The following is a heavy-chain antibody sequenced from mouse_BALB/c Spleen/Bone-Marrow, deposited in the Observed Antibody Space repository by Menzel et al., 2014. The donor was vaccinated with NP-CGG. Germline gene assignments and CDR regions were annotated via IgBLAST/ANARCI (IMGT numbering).Heavy chain of an antibody. Sequence: EVMLVESGGGLVKPGGSLKLSCAASGFTFSSYAMSWVRQTPEKRLEWVASISSGGSTYYPDSVKGRFTISRDNARNILYLQMNRLRSEDTAMYSCAREGGTTAHYYAMDYWGQGTSLTVSS. CDR3: AREGGTTAHYYAMDY. D-gene: IGHD1-2*01. CDR2: ISSGGST. CDR1: GFTFSSYA. J-gene: IGHJ4*01. V-gene: IGHV5-6-5*01.